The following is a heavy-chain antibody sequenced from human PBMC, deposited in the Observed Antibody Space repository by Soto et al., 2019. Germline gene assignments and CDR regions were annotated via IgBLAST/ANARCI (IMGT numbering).Heavy chain of an antibody. CDR3: ARLDPWGYGPGSYYH. V-gene: IGHV4-59*08. J-gene: IGHJ4*02. CDR2: IYYSGST. D-gene: IGHD3-10*01. Sequence: SETLSLTCTVSGGSISSYYWRGIRQPPGKGLEWIGYIYYSGSTNYNPSLKSRVTISVDTSKNQFSLKLISVTAAATAVYYCARLDPWGYGPGSYYHWGQGTLVTVSS. CDR1: GGSISSYY.